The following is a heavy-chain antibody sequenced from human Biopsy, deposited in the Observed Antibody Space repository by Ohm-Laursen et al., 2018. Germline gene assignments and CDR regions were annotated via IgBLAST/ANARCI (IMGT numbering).Heavy chain of an antibody. J-gene: IGHJ6*02. Sequence: SLRLCFLASGLRYRLHALCSVRQAPAKALAWVSAIGGRGGGTYYADSVKGRFTISRDDSKNTVYLQMNSLRVEDRAVYYCARPMSRVVAYGMDVWGQGTTVTVSS. V-gene: IGHV3-23*01. CDR2: IGGRGGGT. D-gene: IGHD2-15*01. CDR3: ARPMSRVVAYGMDV. CDR1: GLRYRLHA.